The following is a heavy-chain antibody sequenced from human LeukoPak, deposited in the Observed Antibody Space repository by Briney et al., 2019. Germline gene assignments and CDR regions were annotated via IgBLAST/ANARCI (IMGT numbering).Heavy chain of an antibody. CDR2: IGSGGGGI. CDR3: AKYAPPTTVATRYFDN. V-gene: IGHV3-23*01. Sequence: PGGSLRLSCAASGFTFDTNSMTWVRQAPGKGLEWVSVIGSGGGGIQYVDSVKGRFTISRDNSKNTLYLQMNSLRAEDTAVYYCAKYAPPTTVATRYFDNWGQGTLVTVSS. CDR1: GFTFDTNS. J-gene: IGHJ4*02. D-gene: IGHD4-23*01.